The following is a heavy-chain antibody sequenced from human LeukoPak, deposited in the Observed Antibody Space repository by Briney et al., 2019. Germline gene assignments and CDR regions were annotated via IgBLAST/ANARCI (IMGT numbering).Heavy chain of an antibody. Sequence: GGSLRLSCAASGFNFNNYGMQWVRQAAGKGLEWVAFIQYDTTNKYYADSVKGRFSISRDNSKKTLYLQMNSLRAEDTAVYYCVKDSKLGALCYYYMDVWGKGTTVTVAS. CDR2: IQYDTTNK. D-gene: IGHD7-27*01. V-gene: IGHV3-30*02. CDR3: VKDSKLGALCYYYMDV. J-gene: IGHJ6*03. CDR1: GFNFNNYG.